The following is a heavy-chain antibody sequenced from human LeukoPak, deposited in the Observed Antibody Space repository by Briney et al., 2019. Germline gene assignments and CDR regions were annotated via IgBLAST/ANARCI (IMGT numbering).Heavy chain of an antibody. D-gene: IGHD5-18*01. CDR3: ARNRDPDTAMAEYYYYGMDV. CDR1: GGTFSSYA. CDR2: ILPIFGTA. J-gene: IGHJ6*02. Sequence: GASVTVSCTASGGTFSSYALSWVRQAPGQGLEWIGGILPIFGTANYAQKFQGRVTITADESTSTAYMELSSLRSEDTAVYYCARNRDPDTAMAEYYYYGMDVWGQGTTVTVSS. V-gene: IGHV1-69*01.